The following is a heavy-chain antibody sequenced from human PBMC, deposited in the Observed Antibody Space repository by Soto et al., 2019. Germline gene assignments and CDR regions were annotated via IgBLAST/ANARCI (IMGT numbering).Heavy chain of an antibody. V-gene: IGHV3-30-3*01. CDR1: GFTFSTYS. J-gene: IGHJ4*02. CDR2: ISYDGSNK. D-gene: IGHD6-6*01. CDR3: ARVYSSLDYGIDF. Sequence: GGSLRLSCAASGFTFSTYSMHWVRQAPGKGPEWVAVISYDGSNKYYADSVKGRFTISRDNSRNTLYLQMNSLRPEDTAVYYCARVYSSLDYGIDFWGQGTLVTVS.